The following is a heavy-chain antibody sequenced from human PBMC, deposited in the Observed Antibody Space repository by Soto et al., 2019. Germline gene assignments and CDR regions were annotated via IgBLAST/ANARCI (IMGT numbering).Heavy chain of an antibody. J-gene: IGHJ6*03. Sequence: QVQLQESGPGLVKPSGTLSLTCAVSSGSISSSNWWSWVRQPPGKGLEWIGEIYHSGSTNYNPSLKSRVTISVDKSKNQFSLKLSSVTAADTAVYYCVRLFTYYDPYRLDYYYYYMDVWGKGTTVTVSS. D-gene: IGHD3-3*01. CDR1: SGSISSSNW. CDR2: IYHSGST. CDR3: VRLFTYYDPYRLDYYYYYMDV. V-gene: IGHV4-4*02.